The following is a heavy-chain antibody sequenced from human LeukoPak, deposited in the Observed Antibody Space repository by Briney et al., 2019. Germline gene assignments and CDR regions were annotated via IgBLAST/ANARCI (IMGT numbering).Heavy chain of an antibody. V-gene: IGHV3-30-3*01. D-gene: IGHD6-19*01. J-gene: IGHJ4*02. Sequence: PGGSLRLSCAASGFTLSSYAMHWVRQAPGKGLGWVAVISYDGSNKYYADSGKGRFTISRDNSKNTLYLQMNSLRAEDTAVYYCARNHRPGIAVAGTDYWGQGTLVTVSS. CDR2: ISYDGSNK. CDR1: GFTLSSYA. CDR3: ARNHRPGIAVAGTDY.